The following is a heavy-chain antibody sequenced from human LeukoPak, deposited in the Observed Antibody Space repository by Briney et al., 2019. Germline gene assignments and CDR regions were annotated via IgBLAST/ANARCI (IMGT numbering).Heavy chain of an antibody. V-gene: IGHV4-59*08. J-gene: IGHJ4*02. D-gene: IGHD5-12*01. CDR1: GGSISSYY. Sequence: SETLSLTCTVSGGSISSYYWNWIRQPPGKGLEWIGYIFYSGSTNYNPSLKSRVTISVDTSKNQFPLKLSSVTAADTAIYYCARRHSGYDWDFDYWGQGTLVTVSS. CDR2: IFYSGST. CDR3: ARRHSGYDWDFDY.